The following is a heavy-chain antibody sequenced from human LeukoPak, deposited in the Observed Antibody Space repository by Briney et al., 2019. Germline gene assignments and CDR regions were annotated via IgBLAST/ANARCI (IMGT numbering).Heavy chain of an antibody. D-gene: IGHD3-22*01. Sequence: GGSLRLSCAASGFTFSSYGMHWVRQAPGKGLEWVAVIWYDGSNKYYADSVKGRFTISRDNSKNTLYLQMNSLRAEDTAVYYCARDYYSSGFDYWGQGTLVTVSS. CDR3: ARDYYSSGFDY. CDR1: GFTFSSYG. V-gene: IGHV3-33*01. J-gene: IGHJ4*02. CDR2: IWYDGSNK.